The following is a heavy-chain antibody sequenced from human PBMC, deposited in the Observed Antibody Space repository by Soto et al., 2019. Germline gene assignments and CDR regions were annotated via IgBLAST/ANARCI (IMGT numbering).Heavy chain of an antibody. Sequence: QLQLQESGSGLVKPSQTLSLTCAVSGGSISSGGYSWSWIRQPPGKGLEWIGYIYHSGSTYYNPSLKSRVTISVDRSKNQFSLKLSSVTAADTAVYYCARAGRQYYDFWSGYYTGNWFDPWGQGTLVTVSS. CDR3: ARAGRQYYDFWSGYYTGNWFDP. CDR2: IYHSGST. V-gene: IGHV4-30-2*01. CDR1: GGSISSGGYS. J-gene: IGHJ5*02. D-gene: IGHD3-3*01.